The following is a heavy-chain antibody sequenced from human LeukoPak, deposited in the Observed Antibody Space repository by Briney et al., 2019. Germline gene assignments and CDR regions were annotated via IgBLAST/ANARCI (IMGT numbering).Heavy chain of an antibody. Sequence: PGGSLRLSCAASKFTFSSYWMSWVRQAPGKGLEWVANIKQDGSVQFYMDSLKGRFSVSRDNAKNSLYLQMNSLRAEDTAVYYCAKGQALPDYWGQGTLVTVSS. J-gene: IGHJ4*02. CDR3: AKGQALPDY. CDR2: IKQDGSVQ. CDR1: KFTFSSYW. V-gene: IGHV3-7*01.